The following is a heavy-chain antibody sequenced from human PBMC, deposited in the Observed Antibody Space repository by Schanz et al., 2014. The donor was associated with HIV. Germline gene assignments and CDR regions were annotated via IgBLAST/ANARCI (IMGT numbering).Heavy chain of an antibody. CDR3: ARGGYYEDEEGYSIDSFDV. CDR1: GGRFSSYA. Sequence: QVQLVQSGAEVKTPGSSVKVSCEPSGGRFSSYAINWVRQAPGQGLEWMGGIVPIFGTPNYAQNFQGRVTITADESASTAYMELSGLTSGDTAVYYCARGGYYEDEEGYSIDSFDVWGPGTVVTVS. V-gene: IGHV1-69*01. J-gene: IGHJ3*01. D-gene: IGHD3-16*01. CDR2: IVPIFGTP.